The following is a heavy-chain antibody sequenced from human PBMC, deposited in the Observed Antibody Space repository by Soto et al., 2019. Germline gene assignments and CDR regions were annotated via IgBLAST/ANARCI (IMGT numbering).Heavy chain of an antibody. CDR3: SRGLVGPIAALPPYYYGIDV. Sequence: QVQLVQSGAEVKKPGSSVKVSCKASGCTFSSYAISWVRQAPGQGLEWMGGIIPIFGTANYAQKFQGRVTMTANESTSTAYFELRSLRSEDTDVYYCSRGLVGPIAALPPYYYGIDVWGQGTTVTLS. J-gene: IGHJ6*02. CDR1: GCTFSSYA. D-gene: IGHD6-6*01. V-gene: IGHV1-69*01. CDR2: IIPIFGTA.